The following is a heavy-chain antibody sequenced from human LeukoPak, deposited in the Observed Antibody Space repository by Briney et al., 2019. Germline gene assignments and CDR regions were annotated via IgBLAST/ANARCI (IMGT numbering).Heavy chain of an antibody. V-gene: IGHV3-74*01. J-gene: IGHJ4*02. CDR1: GFTFSNYW. CDR2: TNSDGSST. Sequence: GGSLTLSCAGSGFTFSNYWMQWVRQAPGKGVVWVSGTNSDGSSTKYADSVKGRFTISRDNAKNTLYLQMDSLRDEDTAVYYCGLSMVRALSPVYWGQGTLVTVSS. D-gene: IGHD3-10*01. CDR3: GLSMVRALSPVY.